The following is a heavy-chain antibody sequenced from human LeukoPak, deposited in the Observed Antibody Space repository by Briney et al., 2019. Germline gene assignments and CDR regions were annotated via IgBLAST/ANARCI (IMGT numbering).Heavy chain of an antibody. CDR2: IYYSGNT. Sequence: SETLSLTCTVSGGSISRYYWSWIRQPPEKGLEFIGYIYYSGNTNYNPSLKSRVTISVDTSKNQFSLKLSSVTAADTAVYYCARIDTSGYNGYSFDYWGQGTLVTVSS. CDR1: GGSISRYY. CDR3: ARIDTSGYNGYSFDY. V-gene: IGHV4-59*12. J-gene: IGHJ4*02. D-gene: IGHD3-22*01.